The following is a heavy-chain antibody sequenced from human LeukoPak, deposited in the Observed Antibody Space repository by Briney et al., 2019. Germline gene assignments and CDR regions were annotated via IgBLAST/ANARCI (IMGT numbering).Heavy chain of an antibody. CDR1: GFTFSNAW. Sequence: GGSLRLSCAASGFTFSNAWISWVRQAPGKGLEWVGRIKSKTDGGTTDYAAPVKGRFTISRDDSKNTLYLQMNSLKTEDTAVYYCTTTPYVGGGLDYWGQGTLVTVSS. V-gene: IGHV3-15*01. D-gene: IGHD3-16*01. CDR2: IKSKTDGGTT. J-gene: IGHJ4*02. CDR3: TTTPYVGGGLDY.